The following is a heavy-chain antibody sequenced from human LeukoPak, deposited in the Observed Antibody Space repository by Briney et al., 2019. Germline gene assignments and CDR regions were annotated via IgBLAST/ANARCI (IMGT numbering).Heavy chain of an antibody. V-gene: IGHV3-7*03. D-gene: IGHD3/OR15-3a*01. Sequence: GGSLRLSCAASGLTFSSDWMHWVRQVPGQGLEWVANIKQDGSEKFYVASVKGRFTISRDNGKSSLYLQMNSLRAEDTALYYCATSYDMGWLIGYWGQGTLVTVSS. CDR1: GLTFSSDW. CDR2: IKQDGSEK. CDR3: ATSYDMGWLIGY. J-gene: IGHJ4*02.